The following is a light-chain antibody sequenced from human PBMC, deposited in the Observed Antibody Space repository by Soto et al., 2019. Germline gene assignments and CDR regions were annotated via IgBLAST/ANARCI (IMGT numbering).Light chain of an antibody. V-gene: IGLV2-14*01. Sequence: QSALTQPASVSGSPGQSITISCTGTSSDVGAYNYVSWYQQHPGKAPKVMIYEVSNRPSGVSNRFSGSKSGNTASLTISGLQAEDEADYYCSSYTRITTWVFGGGTKLTVL. CDR2: EVS. J-gene: IGLJ3*02. CDR3: SSYTRITTWV. CDR1: SSDVGAYNY.